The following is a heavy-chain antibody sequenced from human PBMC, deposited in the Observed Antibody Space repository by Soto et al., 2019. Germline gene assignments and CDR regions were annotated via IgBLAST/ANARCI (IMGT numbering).Heavy chain of an antibody. J-gene: IGHJ6*02. Sequence: GASVKVSCKASGGTFSSYAISWVRQAPGQGLEWMGGIIPIFGTANYAQKFQGRVTITADESTSTAYMELSSLRSEDTAVYYCASDTIFGVVYYYYYGMDVWGQGTTVTVSS. CDR3: ASDTIFGVVYYYYYGMDV. CDR2: IIPIFGTA. V-gene: IGHV1-69*13. CDR1: GGTFSSYA. D-gene: IGHD3-3*01.